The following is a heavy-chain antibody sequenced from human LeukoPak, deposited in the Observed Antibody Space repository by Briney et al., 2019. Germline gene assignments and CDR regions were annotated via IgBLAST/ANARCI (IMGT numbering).Heavy chain of an antibody. V-gene: IGHV3-15*01. CDR3: SGHMTSADY. Sequence: GGSLTLSCIASGFTFSDAWLSWVRHPPGPGLEWVARIKTKAHGGTTAYAAPVNGRFTITRDDSKNTLYLEMNSLKSEDTAVYYCSGHMTSADYWGQGTLVTVSS. J-gene: IGHJ4*02. CDR1: GFTFSDAW. D-gene: IGHD2-21*02. CDR2: IKTKAHGGTT.